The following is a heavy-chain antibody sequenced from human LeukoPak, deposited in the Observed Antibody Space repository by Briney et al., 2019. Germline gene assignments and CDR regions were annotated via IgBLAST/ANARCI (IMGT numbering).Heavy chain of an antibody. CDR3: ARCYYGSGSRDSWFDP. CDR1: AYSFTNYG. D-gene: IGHD3-10*01. CDR2: ISTYNSNT. J-gene: IGHJ5*02. Sequence: ASVKVSCKTSAYSFTNYGITWVRQAPGQGLEWMGWISTYNSNTNYAQKFQGRVTMTTDTSTSTAYMELRSLRSDDTAVYYCARCYYGSGSRDSWFDPWGQGTLVTVSS. V-gene: IGHV1-18*01.